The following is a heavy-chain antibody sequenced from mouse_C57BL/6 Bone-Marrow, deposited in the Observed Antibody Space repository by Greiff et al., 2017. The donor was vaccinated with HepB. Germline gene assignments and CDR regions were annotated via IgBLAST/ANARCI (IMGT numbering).Heavy chain of an antibody. CDR1: GYTFTDYY. CDR2: IGPGSGST. CDR3: AREGTYDGYYYYAMDY. V-gene: IGHV1-77*01. Sequence: QVQLQQSGAELVKPGASVKISCKASGYTFTDYYINWVKQRPGQGLEWIGKIGPGSGSTYYNEKFKGKATLTADKSSSTAYMQLSSLTSEDSAVYFCAREGTYDGYYYYAMDYWGQGTSVTVSS. D-gene: IGHD2-3*01. J-gene: IGHJ4*01.